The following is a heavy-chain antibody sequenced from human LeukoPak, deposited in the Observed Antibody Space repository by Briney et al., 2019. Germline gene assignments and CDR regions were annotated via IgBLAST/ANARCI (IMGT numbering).Heavy chain of an antibody. CDR1: GITFNSHG. CDR3: AREATWGQWYFDH. D-gene: IGHD6-19*01. CDR2: IAADGGVK. J-gene: IGHJ4*02. V-gene: IGHV3-30*03. Sequence: PGRSLRLSCVASGITFNSHGMHWVRQAPGKGLEWVGVIAADGGVKHYADSVKGRFTLSRDNSKNTLYLQMNSLSVEDTAVYYCAREATWGQWYFDHWGQGTPVTVSS.